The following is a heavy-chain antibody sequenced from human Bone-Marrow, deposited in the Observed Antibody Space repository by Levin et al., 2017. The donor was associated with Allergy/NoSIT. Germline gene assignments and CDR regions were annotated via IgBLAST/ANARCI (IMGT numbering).Heavy chain of an antibody. V-gene: IGHV1-8*01. CDR2: INPNSGNT. Sequence: ASVKVSCKTSGYTFTSYNVYWVRQATGQGLEWMGYINPNSGNTAYARKFQGRVTMTRNSSITTAYMELSSLRSEDTAMYYCARGDCYSGSCYGPDWFDPWGQGTLVTVSS. CDR3: ARGDCYSGSCYGPDWFDP. D-gene: IGHD2-15*01. J-gene: IGHJ5*02. CDR1: GYTFTSYN.